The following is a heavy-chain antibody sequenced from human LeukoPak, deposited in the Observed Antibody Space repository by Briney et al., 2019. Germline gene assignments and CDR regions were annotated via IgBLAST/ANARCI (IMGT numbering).Heavy chain of an antibody. V-gene: IGHV4-61*02. J-gene: IGHJ4*02. CDR1: GGSISSSSYY. CDR2: IYTSGST. Sequence: SETLSLTCTVSGGSISSSSYYWSWIRQPAGKGLEWIGRIYTSGSTNYNPSLKSRVTMSVDTSKNQFSLKLSSVTAADTAVYYCARGAGSDYWGQGTLVTVSS. CDR3: ARGAGSDY. D-gene: IGHD6-19*01.